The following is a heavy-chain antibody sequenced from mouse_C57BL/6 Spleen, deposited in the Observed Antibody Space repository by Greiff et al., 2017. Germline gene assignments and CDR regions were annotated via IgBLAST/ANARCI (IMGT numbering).Heavy chain of an antibody. V-gene: IGHV1-69*01. CDR3: ARDDYSNTWFAY. Sequence: QVQLQQPGAELVMPGASVKLSCKASGYTFTSYWMHWVKQRPGQGLEWIGEIDPSDSYTNYNQKFKGKSTLTVDKSSSTAYMQLSSLTSEDSAVYYCARDDYSNTWFAYWGQGTLVTVSA. CDR1: GYTFTSYW. CDR2: IDPSDSYT. J-gene: IGHJ3*01. D-gene: IGHD2-5*01.